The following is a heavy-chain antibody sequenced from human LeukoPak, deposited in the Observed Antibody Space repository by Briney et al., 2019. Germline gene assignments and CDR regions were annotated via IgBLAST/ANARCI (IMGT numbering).Heavy chain of an antibody. CDR3: ANTRGYYDILTAYSFDY. D-gene: IGHD3-9*01. CDR2: ISYDGSNK. J-gene: IGHJ4*02. V-gene: IGHV3-30*18. CDR1: GFTFSSYG. Sequence: GRSLRLSCAAAGFTFSSYGMHWVRQAPGKGLEWVAVISYDGSNKYYADSVKGRFTISRDNSKNTLYLQMNSLRAEDTAVYYCANTRGYYDILTAYSFDYWGQGTLVTVSS.